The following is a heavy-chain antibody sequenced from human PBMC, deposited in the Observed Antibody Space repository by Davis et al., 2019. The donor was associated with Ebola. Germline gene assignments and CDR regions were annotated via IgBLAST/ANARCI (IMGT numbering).Heavy chain of an antibody. CDR1: GFTFTDYY. CDR3: ARCMVGPTRDFDY. CDR2: VSPSNGDT. J-gene: IGHJ4*02. Sequence: ASVTVSCKASGFTFTDYYMHWVRQAPGQGLAWLGWVSPSNGDTDYAQNFQARVTMTTDTSTSTAYMELRSLTSDDTAVYYCARCMVGPTRDFDYWGQGTLVTVSS. D-gene: IGHD1-26*01. V-gene: IGHV1-18*04.